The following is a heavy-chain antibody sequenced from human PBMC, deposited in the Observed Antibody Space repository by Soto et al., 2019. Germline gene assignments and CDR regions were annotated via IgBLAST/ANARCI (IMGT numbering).Heavy chain of an antibody. V-gene: IGHV3-23*01. CDR1: GFTFSSYA. D-gene: IGHD5-18*01. CDR3: AKSAGYSYGLGYYYYGMDV. CDR2: ISGSGGST. J-gene: IGHJ6*02. Sequence: PVGSLRLSCGASGFTFSSYAMSWVRQAPGKGLEWVSAISGSGGSTYYADSVKGRFTISRDNSKNTLYLQMNSLRAEDTAVYYCAKSAGYSYGLGYYYYGMDVWGQGTTVTVSS.